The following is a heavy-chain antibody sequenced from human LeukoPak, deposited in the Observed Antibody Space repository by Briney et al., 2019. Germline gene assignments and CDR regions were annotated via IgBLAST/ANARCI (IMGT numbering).Heavy chain of an antibody. CDR1: GGTFSSYA. J-gene: IGHJ5*02. V-gene: IGHV1-69*13. CDR2: IIPIFGTA. CDR3: ARKYRGWDEGYDP. D-gene: IGHD3-10*01. Sequence: ASVKVSCKASGGTFSSYAISWVRQAPGQGLEWMGGIIPIFGTANYAQKFQGRVTITADESTSTAYMELSSLRSEDTAVYYCARKYRGWDEGYDPWGQGTLVTVSS.